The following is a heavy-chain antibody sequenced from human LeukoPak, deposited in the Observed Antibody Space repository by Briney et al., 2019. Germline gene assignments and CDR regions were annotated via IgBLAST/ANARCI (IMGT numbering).Heavy chain of an antibody. D-gene: IGHD1-1*01. CDR1: GSSIGAYS. Sequence: SETLSLTCTVSGSSIGAYSWSWIRQPPGKGLEWIGYIYYSGTTYYNPSLKSRVTISVDTSKNQFSLNVNSVTAADTAVYYCARENDNWFDPWGQGTLVTVSS. CDR3: ARENDNWFDP. CDR2: IYYSGTT. J-gene: IGHJ5*02. V-gene: IGHV4-30-4*08.